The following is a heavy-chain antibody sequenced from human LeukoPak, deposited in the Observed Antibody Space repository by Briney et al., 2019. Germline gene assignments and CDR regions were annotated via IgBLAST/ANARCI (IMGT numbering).Heavy chain of an antibody. CDR3: ARDGLYSYGYSYFDY. CDR1: GGSITSYH. V-gene: IGHV4-4*07. J-gene: IGHJ4*02. D-gene: IGHD5-18*01. Sequence: SETLSPTCTVSGGSITSYHWSWTRQPAGKGLEWIGRIYTSGSTNYNPSLKSRVTMSVDTSKNQFSLKLSSVTAADTAVYYCARDGLYSYGYSYFDYWGQGTLVTVSS. CDR2: IYTSGST.